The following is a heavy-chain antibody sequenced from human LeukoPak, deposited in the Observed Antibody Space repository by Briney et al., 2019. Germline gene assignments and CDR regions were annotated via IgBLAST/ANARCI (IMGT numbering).Heavy chain of an antibody. V-gene: IGHV3-7*01. J-gene: IGHJ4*02. Sequence: PGGSLRLSCAASGFPFSSYSMTWVRQAPGKGLEWVANIKPDGTTKFYVDSVKGRFTISRDNALNSLYLQMNSLRDEDTAVYYCARRHGDYLGGFEYWGQGTLVTVSS. CDR1: GFPFSSYS. D-gene: IGHD4-17*01. CDR2: IKPDGTTK. CDR3: ARRHGDYLGGFEY.